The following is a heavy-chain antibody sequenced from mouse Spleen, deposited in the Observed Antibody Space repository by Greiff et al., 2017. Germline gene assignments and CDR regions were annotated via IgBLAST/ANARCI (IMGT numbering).Heavy chain of an antibody. D-gene: IGHD3-1*01. CDR3: ARTGDRGDYYAMDY. V-gene: IGHV1-59*01. J-gene: IGHJ4*01. CDR1: GYTFTSYW. Sequence: VQLQQPGAELVRPGTSVKLSCKASGYTFTSYWMHWVKQRPGQGLEWIGVIDPSDSYTNYNQKFKGKATLTVDTSSSTAYMQLSSLTSEDSAVYYCARTGDRGDYYAMDYWGQGTSVTVSS. CDR2: IDPSDSYT.